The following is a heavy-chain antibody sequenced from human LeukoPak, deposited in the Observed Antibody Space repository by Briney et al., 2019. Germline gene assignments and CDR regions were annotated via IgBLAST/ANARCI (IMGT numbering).Heavy chain of an antibody. CDR1: GFTFSSYA. J-gene: IGHJ4*02. Sequence: GRSLRLSCAASGFTFSSYAMHWVRQAPGKGLEWVAVISYDGSNKYYADSVKGRFTISRDNSKNTLYLQMNSLRAEDTAVYYCAGAQPWGYFDYWGQGTLVTVSS. D-gene: IGHD3-16*01. CDR3: AGAQPWGYFDY. V-gene: IGHV3-30*04. CDR2: ISYDGSNK.